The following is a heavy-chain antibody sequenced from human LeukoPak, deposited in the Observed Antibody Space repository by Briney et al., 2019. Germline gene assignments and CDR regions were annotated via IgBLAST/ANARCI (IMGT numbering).Heavy chain of an antibody. V-gene: IGHV1-46*01. D-gene: IGHD4-11*01. CDR1: GYTFTSYY. Sequence: ASVKVSCKASGYTFTSYYMHWVRQAPGQGLGWMGIINPSGGSTSYAQKFQGRVTMTRDMSTSTVYMELSSLRSEDTAVYYCARDLSTTERFNWFDPWGQGTLVTVSS. CDR2: INPSGGST. CDR3: ARDLSTTERFNWFDP. J-gene: IGHJ5*02.